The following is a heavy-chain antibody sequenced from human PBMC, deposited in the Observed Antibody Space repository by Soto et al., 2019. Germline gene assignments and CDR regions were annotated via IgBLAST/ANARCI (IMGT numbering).Heavy chain of an antibody. CDR1: GASISTYY. D-gene: IGHD3-22*01. Sequence: SETLSLTCTVSGASISTYYWSWIRQPAGKGLEWIGRIYSTGTTSGSTNYNPSLKSRVTMSLDTSKNQFSLKLSSVTAADTAVYFCARDRNYYDTSDFYSKFDYWGQGTLVTVSS. CDR2: IYSTGTTSGST. CDR3: ARDRNYYDTSDFYSKFDY. J-gene: IGHJ4*02. V-gene: IGHV4-4*07.